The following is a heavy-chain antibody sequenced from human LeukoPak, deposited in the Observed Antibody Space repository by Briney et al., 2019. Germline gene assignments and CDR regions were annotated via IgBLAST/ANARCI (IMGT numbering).Heavy chain of an antibody. J-gene: IGHJ4*02. CDR3: ARSPGWWALDY. Sequence: PWASVKVSCKASGYTFSTYAIHWVRQAPGQRLEWMGYINGGNGNTRYSPDFKGRVTFTRDTSAATAYMEVSSLRSEDMTVYYCARSPGWWALDYWGQGTLVPVSS. V-gene: IGHV1-3*03. CDR1: GYTFSTYA. CDR2: INGGNGNT. D-gene: IGHD2-8*02.